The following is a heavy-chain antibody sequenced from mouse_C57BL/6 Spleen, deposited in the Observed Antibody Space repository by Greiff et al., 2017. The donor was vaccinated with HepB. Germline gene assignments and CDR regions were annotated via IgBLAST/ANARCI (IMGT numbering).Heavy chain of an antibody. CDR3: ASYEPSLGYFDY. Sequence: QVQLQQSGAELARPGASVKMSCKASGYTFTSYTMHWVKQRPGQGLEWIGYINPSSGYTKYNQKFKDKATLTADKSSSTAYMQLSSLTSEDSAVYYCASYEPSLGYFDYWGQGTTLTVSS. D-gene: IGHD1-2*01. CDR2: INPSSGYT. V-gene: IGHV1-4*01. CDR1: GYTFTSYT. J-gene: IGHJ2*01.